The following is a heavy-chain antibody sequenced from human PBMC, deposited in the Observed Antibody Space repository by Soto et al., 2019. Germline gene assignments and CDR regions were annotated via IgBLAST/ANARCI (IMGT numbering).Heavy chain of an antibody. CDR2: TYYRSKWYN. D-gene: IGHD3-10*01. J-gene: IGHJ3*02. Sequence: SQTLSLTCAISGDSVSSNSAAWNWIRQSPSRGLEWLGRTYYRSKWYNDYAVSVKSLITINPDTSKNQFSLQLNSVTPEDTAVYYCAREASWFGELLDAFDIWGQGTMVTVSS. CDR1: GDSVSSNSAA. V-gene: IGHV6-1*01. CDR3: AREASWFGELLDAFDI.